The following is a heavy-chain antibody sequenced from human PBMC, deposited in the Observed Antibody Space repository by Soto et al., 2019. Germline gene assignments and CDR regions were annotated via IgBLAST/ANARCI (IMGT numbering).Heavy chain of an antibody. J-gene: IGHJ5*02. CDR2: LNPNSGGK. CDR1: GYTFTGYY. V-gene: IGHV1-2*02. Sequence: DSVRGSRKASGYTFTGYYMDWVRQAPGQALEWMGWLNPNSGGKNSAQKFQGRVTMTRDTSISTAYMELSRLRSEDTAVCYCARSYCSSTSCLNWFDPWGQGTLVTVSS. CDR3: ARSYCSSTSCLNWFDP. D-gene: IGHD2-2*01.